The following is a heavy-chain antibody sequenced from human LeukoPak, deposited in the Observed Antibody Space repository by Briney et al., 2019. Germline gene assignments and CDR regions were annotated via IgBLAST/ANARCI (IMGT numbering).Heavy chain of an antibody. J-gene: IGHJ5*02. Sequence: SETLSLTCTVTGGSISSYYWSWIRQPPGKGLEWIGYIYYSGSTNYNPSLKSRVTISVDTSKNQFSLKLSSVTAADTAVYYCASVYLLGAWFDPWGQGTLVTVSS. V-gene: IGHV4-59*01. D-gene: IGHD2-2*02. CDR3: ASVYLLGAWFDP. CDR2: IYYSGST. CDR1: GGSISSYY.